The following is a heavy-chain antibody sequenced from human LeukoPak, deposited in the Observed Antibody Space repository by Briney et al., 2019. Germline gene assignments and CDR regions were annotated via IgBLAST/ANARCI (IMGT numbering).Heavy chain of an antibody. Sequence: NPSETLSLTCTVSGASINNNFRTWIRQPPGKGLEWIGYIYSSGSANYNPSLKSRVIISGDTSKNQISLNLTSVTAADTAVYFCARHRDYYDTWGHGTLVTVSS. CDR1: GASINNNF. CDR3: ARHRDYYDT. J-gene: IGHJ4*01. V-gene: IGHV4-59*08. D-gene: IGHD3-22*01. CDR2: IYSSGSA.